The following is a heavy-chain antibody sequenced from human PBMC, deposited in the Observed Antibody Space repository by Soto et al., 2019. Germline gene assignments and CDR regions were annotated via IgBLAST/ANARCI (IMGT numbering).Heavy chain of an antibody. J-gene: IGHJ4*02. CDR3: ARNGARIASGSGRRYTFFVRPDY. CDR2: MNPNSGNT. CDR1: GYTFTSYD. D-gene: IGHD5-12*01. Sequence: ASVKISCKASGYTFTSYDINWVRQATGQGLEWMGWMNPNSGNTGYAQKFQGRVTMTRNTSISTAYMELSSLRSEDTAVYYCARNGARIASGSGRRYTFFVRPDYWGQGTLVTVSS. V-gene: IGHV1-8*01.